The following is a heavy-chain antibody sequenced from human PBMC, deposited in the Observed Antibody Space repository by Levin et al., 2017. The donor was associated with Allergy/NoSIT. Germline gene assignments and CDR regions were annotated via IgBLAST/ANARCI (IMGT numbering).Heavy chain of an antibody. CDR1: GFTFSSYA. D-gene: IGHD1-1*01. J-gene: IGHJ5*02. Sequence: PGGSLRRSCAASGFTFSSYAMSWVRQAPGKGLEWVSGVSGSGGSTYYADSVKGRFTISRDNSKNTLYLQMNSLRAEDTAVYYCAKDPRLGGTGTHEVVNWFDPWGQGTLVTVSS. V-gene: IGHV3-23*01. CDR3: AKDPRLGGTGTHEVVNWFDP. CDR2: VSGSGGST.